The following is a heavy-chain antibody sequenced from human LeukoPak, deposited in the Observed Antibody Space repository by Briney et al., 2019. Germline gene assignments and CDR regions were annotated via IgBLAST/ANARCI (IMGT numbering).Heavy chain of an antibody. D-gene: IGHD2-15*01. Sequence: SETLSLTCTVSGYSISSGYYWGWIRQPPGKGLEWIGSINHSGSTYYNPSLKSRVTISVDTSKNQFSLKLSSVTAADTAVYYCARDRRGYCSGGSCFDDAFDIWGQGTMVTVSS. CDR2: INHSGST. V-gene: IGHV4-38-2*02. CDR1: GYSISSGYY. CDR3: ARDRRGYCSGGSCFDDAFDI. J-gene: IGHJ3*02.